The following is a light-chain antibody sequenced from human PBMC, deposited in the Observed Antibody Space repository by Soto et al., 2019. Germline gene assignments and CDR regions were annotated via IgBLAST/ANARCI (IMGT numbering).Light chain of an antibody. CDR1: SGSIASNY. Sequence: NFKLTQPHSVSESPGKTVTISCTGSSGSIASNYVQWYQQRPGSAPTTVIYEDNQRPSGVPDRFSGSIDSSSNSASLTISGLKTEDEADYYCQSYDSSNVVFGGGTKLTVL. V-gene: IGLV6-57*02. CDR2: EDN. CDR3: QSYDSSNVV. J-gene: IGLJ2*01.